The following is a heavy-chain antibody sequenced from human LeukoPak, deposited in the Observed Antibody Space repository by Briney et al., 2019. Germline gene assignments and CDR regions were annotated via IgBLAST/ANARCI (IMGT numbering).Heavy chain of an antibody. D-gene: IGHD1-1*01. CDR2: IYSGGST. CDR3: ARTGTTGNAFDI. Sequence: GGSLRLSCGASGFTVSSNYMRWVRQARGKGVEWVSVIYSGGSTYYADSVKGRFTISRDYSKNTLYLQMNSLRAEDTAVYYCARTGTTGNAFDIWGQGTMVTVSS. CDR1: GFTVSSNY. V-gene: IGHV3-53*01. J-gene: IGHJ3*02.